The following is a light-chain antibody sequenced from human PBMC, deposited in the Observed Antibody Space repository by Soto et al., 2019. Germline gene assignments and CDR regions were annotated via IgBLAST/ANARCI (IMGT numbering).Light chain of an antibody. J-gene: IGLJ1*01. V-gene: IGLV2-14*01. CDR2: DVS. CDR1: SSDVVGYNY. CDR3: SSYTSRSSSTYV. Sequence: QSVLTQPASVSGSPGQSITISCTGTSSDVVGYNYVSWYQQHPGKAPKLMIYDVSNRPSGVSNRFSDSKSGNTASLTISGLQAEDEADYYCSSYTSRSSSTYVFGTGTKVTVL.